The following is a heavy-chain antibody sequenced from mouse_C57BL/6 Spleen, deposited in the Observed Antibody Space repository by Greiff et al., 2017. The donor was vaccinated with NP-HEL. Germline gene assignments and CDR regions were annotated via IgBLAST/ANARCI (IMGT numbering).Heavy chain of an antibody. Sequence: EVQLMESGGGLVKPGASLKLSCAASGYTFTDYGMHWVRQAPEKGLEWVGYISTGSGAIYYEDKVKGRSTITRDNATNTPFMQLSSLSSEDSAVYYCARPDSNYDAGFAYWGQGTLVTVSA. V-gene: IGHV5-17*01. CDR1: GYTFTDYG. CDR2: ISTGSGAI. J-gene: IGHJ3*01. CDR3: ARPDSNYDAGFAY. D-gene: IGHD2-5*01.